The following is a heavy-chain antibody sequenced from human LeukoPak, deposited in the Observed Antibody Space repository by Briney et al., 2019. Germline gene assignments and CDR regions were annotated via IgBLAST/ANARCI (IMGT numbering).Heavy chain of an antibody. V-gene: IGHV3-30*02. CDR2: IRYDGSNK. CDR3: AKVVWFGDEIDY. CDR1: GFTFSNYW. J-gene: IGHJ4*02. Sequence: GGSLRLSCAASGFTFSNYWMNWVRLAPGKGLEWVAFIRYDGSNKYYADSVKGRFTISRDNSKNTLYLQMNSLRAEDTAVYYCAKVVWFGDEIDYWGQGTLVTVSP. D-gene: IGHD3-10*01.